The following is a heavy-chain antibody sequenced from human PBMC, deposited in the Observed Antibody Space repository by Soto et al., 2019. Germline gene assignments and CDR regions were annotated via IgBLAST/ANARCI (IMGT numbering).Heavy chain of an antibody. Sequence: QVQVVQSGDEVKETGASVRVSCKTSGYSFTAYGISWVRQAPGQGLEWMGWISCYNGKTKYAQKVQGRVTMTTDTSTSTAYMEVRSLRSDDTAIYYCARDAPPPELRFLEWHNYDYNGMDVWCQWTTVTVSS. D-gene: IGHD3-3*01. CDR3: ARDAPPPELRFLEWHNYDYNGMDV. J-gene: IGHJ6*02. CDR2: ISCYNGKT. CDR1: GYSFTAYG. V-gene: IGHV1-18*01.